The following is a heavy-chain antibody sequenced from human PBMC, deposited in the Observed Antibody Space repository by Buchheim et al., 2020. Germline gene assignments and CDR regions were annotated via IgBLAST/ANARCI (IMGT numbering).Heavy chain of an antibody. D-gene: IGHD6-13*01. CDR3: AKDTKWSPVRKIRSGIAAAGASFDY. J-gene: IGHJ4*02. V-gene: IGHV3-23*01. CDR1: GFTFSSYA. CDR2: ISGSGGST. Sequence: EVQLLESGGGLVQPGGSLRLSCAASGFTFSSYAMSWVRQAPGKGLEWVSAISGSGGSTYYADSVKGRFTISRDNSKNTLYLQMNSLRAEDTAVYYCAKDTKWSPVRKIRSGIAAAGASFDYWGQGTL.